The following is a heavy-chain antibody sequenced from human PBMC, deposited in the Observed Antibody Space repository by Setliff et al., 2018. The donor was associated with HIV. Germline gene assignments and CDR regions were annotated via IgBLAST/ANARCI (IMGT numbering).Heavy chain of an antibody. Sequence: GASVKVSCKVSGYTLTELSIHWVRQAPGQGLEWMGQINPNRGDTKSHHKFADRLIMSRDTSLTTVYMELTSLRSDDTAVYYCARVSSFNKIIREAFDIWGQGTLVTVSS. CDR3: ARVSSFNKIIREAFDI. D-gene: IGHD3-10*01. CDR1: GYTLTELS. V-gene: IGHV1-2*06. J-gene: IGHJ3*02. CDR2: INPNRGDT.